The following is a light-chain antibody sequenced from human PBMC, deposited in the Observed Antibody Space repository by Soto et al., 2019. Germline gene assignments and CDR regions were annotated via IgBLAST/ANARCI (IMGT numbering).Light chain of an antibody. J-gene: IGKJ4*01. V-gene: IGKV3-15*01. CDR1: QTVSSF. Sequence: EIVMTQSPSTLSWSPGERATLSCRASQTVSSFLAWYQQRPGHAPRLLIYGASTRATGIPARFSGSGSGTDFPTTISRLAAEDSAVYYHQQNSCRMTFGGGTKVDIK. CDR2: GAS. CDR3: QQNSCRMT.